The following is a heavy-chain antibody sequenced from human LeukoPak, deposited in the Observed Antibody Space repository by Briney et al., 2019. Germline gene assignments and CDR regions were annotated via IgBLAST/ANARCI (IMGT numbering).Heavy chain of an antibody. D-gene: IGHD3-22*01. CDR2: ISYVGST. Sequence: PSETLSLTCTVSGGSISSSSYYWGWIRQPPGKGLEWIGCISYVGSTSFTPSLKGRFTISVATSKTQFSLKLSSVTAADTAVYYCARDSGRYYYEHDYWGQGTLVTVSS. J-gene: IGHJ4*02. CDR3: ARDSGRYYYEHDY. CDR1: GGSISSSSYY. V-gene: IGHV4-39*07.